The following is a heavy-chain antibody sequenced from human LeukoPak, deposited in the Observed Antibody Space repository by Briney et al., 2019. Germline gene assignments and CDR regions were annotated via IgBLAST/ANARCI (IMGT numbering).Heavy chain of an antibody. D-gene: IGHD4-17*01. CDR3: ARVAAVRTVTYYFDY. CDR1: GFTFSNYA. CDR2: ISSNGDST. Sequence: GGSLRLSCAASGFTFSNYAMHWVRQAPGKGLEYVSAISSNGDSTYYANSVKGRVTISRDNSKNTLYLQMGSLRAEDMAVYYCARVAAVRTVTYYFDYWGQGTLVTVSS. V-gene: IGHV3-64*01. J-gene: IGHJ4*02.